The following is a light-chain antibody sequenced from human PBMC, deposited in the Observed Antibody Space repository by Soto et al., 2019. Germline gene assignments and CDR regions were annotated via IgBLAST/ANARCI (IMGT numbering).Light chain of an antibody. CDR1: GSDIGNYIY. J-gene: IGLJ2*01. V-gene: IGLV2-14*01. CDR3: SSYTSGSTLVV. Sequence: QSALTQPASVSGSPGQSITISCTGTGSDIGNYIYVSWYQQHPGKAPKLMIYEVTNRPSGVSNRFSGSKSGNTASLTISGLQAEDEADYYCSSYTSGSTLVVFGGGTKLTVL. CDR2: EVT.